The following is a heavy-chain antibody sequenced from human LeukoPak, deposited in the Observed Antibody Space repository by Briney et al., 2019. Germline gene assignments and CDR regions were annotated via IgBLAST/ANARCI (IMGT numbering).Heavy chain of an antibody. D-gene: IGHD5-12*01. V-gene: IGHV3-9*01. CDR2: ISWNSGSI. CDR3: AKDTRIVTTTNDFDY. Sequence: LTGGSLRLSCAASGFTFDDYAMHWVRHAPGKGLEWVSGISWNSGSIGYADSVKGRFTISRDNAKNSLYLQMNSLRAEDTALYYCAKDTRIVTTTNDFDYWGQGTLVTVSS. J-gene: IGHJ4*02. CDR1: GFTFDDYA.